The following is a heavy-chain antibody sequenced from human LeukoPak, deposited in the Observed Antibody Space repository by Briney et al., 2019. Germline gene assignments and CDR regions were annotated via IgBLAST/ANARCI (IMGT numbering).Heavy chain of an antibody. CDR3: ARDRWFDP. Sequence: GGSLRLSCAASGFTFSSYSMNWVRQAPGKGLEWVSYITKSSRIIYYADSVKGRFTISRDNAKNSLYLQMNSLRAEDTAVYYCARDRWFDPWGQGTLVTVSS. V-gene: IGHV3-48*01. J-gene: IGHJ5*02. CDR2: ITKSSRII. CDR1: GFTFSSYS.